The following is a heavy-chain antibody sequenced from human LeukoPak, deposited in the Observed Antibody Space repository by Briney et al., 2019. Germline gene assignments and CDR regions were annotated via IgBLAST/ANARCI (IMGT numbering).Heavy chain of an antibody. J-gene: IGHJ5*02. CDR2: FYYIGST. CDR3: ARSLSLSGNTNWFDP. V-gene: IGHV4-39*01. Sequence: PSETLSLTCTVSGGSISSSSSFWAWIRQPPGKGLEWIGRFYYIGSTYYNPSLKSRVTISVDTSKNQLSLKLNSVTAADTAVYYCARSLSLSGNTNWFDPWGQGTLVTVSS. CDR1: GGSISSSSSF. D-gene: IGHD1-26*01.